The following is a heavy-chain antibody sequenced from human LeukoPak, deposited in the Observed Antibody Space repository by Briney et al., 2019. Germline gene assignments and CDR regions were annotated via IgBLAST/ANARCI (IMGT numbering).Heavy chain of an antibody. V-gene: IGHV3-30*18. CDR3: AKTGNYNWNGFDY. CDR2: ISYDGSNK. CDR1: GFTFSSYA. D-gene: IGHD1-20*01. Sequence: GGSLRLSCAASGFTFSSYAMHWVRQAPGKGLEWVAIISYDGSNKYYADSVKGRFTISRDNSKNTLYLQMNSLRVEDSAVYYCAKTGNYNWNGFDYWDQGTLVTVSS. J-gene: IGHJ4*02.